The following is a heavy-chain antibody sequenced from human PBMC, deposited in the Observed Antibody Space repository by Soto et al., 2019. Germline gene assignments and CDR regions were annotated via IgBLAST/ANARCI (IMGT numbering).Heavy chain of an antibody. CDR2: ISGSGGST. CDR1: GFTFSSYA. CDR3: ANSMVRGYYYYYYGMDV. V-gene: IGHV3-23*01. D-gene: IGHD3-10*01. J-gene: IGHJ6*02. Sequence: PGGSLRLCCAASGFTFSSYAMSWVRQAPGKGLEWVSAISGSGGSTYYADSVKGRFTISRDNSKNTLYLQMNSLRAEDTAVYYCANSMVRGYYYYYYGMDVWGQGTTVTVSS.